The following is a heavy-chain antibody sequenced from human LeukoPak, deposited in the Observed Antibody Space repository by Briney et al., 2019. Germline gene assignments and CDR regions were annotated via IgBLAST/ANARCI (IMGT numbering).Heavy chain of an antibody. Sequence: GGSLRLSCAASGFTFSSYSMNWVRQAPGKGLEWVSSISSSSSYIYYADSVKGRFTISRDNAKNSLYLQMNSLRAEDTAVYYCARDWGITRITIFGVVDYFDYWGQGTLVTVSS. J-gene: IGHJ4*02. CDR1: GFTFSSYS. D-gene: IGHD3-3*01. V-gene: IGHV3-21*01. CDR2: ISSSSSYI. CDR3: ARDWGITRITIFGVVDYFDY.